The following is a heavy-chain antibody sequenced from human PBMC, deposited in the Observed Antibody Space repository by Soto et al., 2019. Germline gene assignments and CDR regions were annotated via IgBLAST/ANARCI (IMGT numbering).Heavy chain of an antibody. D-gene: IGHD3-10*01. J-gene: IGHJ5*02. V-gene: IGHV2-5*02. Sequence: QITLKESGPTLVKPTQTLTLTCTFSGFSLSTSGVGVGWIRQPPGKALEWLALIYWDDDKRYSPSLKSRLTITKDTSKNQVVLTMTNMDPVDTATYYCAHRPRMGSGSYYSWFDPWGQGTLVTVSS. CDR1: GFSLSTSGVG. CDR2: IYWDDDK. CDR3: AHRPRMGSGSYYSWFDP.